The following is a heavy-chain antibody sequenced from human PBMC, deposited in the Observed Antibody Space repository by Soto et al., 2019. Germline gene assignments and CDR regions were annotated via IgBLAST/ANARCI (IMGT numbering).Heavy chain of an antibody. J-gene: IGHJ6*02. CDR2: ISGSGGST. D-gene: IGHD3-22*01. CDR1: GFTFNSYA. V-gene: IGHV3-23*01. CDR3: AKAMRLPQPMDV. Sequence: GGALRPPFSAPGFTFNSYALSWVRPAPGKGLEWVSAISGSGGSTYYADSVKGRFTISRDNSKNTLYLQMNSLRAEDTAVYYCAKAMRLPQPMDVWGQGTTVTVSS.